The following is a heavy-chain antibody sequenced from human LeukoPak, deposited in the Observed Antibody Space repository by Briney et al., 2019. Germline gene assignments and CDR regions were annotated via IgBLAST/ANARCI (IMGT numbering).Heavy chain of an antibody. Sequence: SETLSLTCAVSGYSISSGYYWGWIRQPPGKGLEWIGSIYHSGSTYYNPSLKSRVTISVDTSKNQFSLKLSSVTAADTAVYYWARKFMVGEVMIDYWGQGTLATVPS. D-gene: IGHD3-10*01. J-gene: IGHJ4*02. CDR2: IYHSGST. CDR1: GYSISSGYY. V-gene: IGHV4-38-2*01. CDR3: ARKFMVGEVMIDY.